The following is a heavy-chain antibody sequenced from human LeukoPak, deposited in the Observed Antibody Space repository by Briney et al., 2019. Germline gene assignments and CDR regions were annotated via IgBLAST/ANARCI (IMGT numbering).Heavy chain of an antibody. CDR1: GFTFSSYA. CDR3: ATLAAAGGPEFDY. Sequence: PGRSLRLSCAASGFTFSSYAMHWVRQAPGKGLEWVAVISYDGSNKYYADSVKGRSTISRDNSKYTLYLQMNSLRAEDTAVYYCATLAAAGGPEFDYWGQGTLVTVSS. CDR2: ISYDGSNK. V-gene: IGHV3-30*04. D-gene: IGHD6-13*01. J-gene: IGHJ4*02.